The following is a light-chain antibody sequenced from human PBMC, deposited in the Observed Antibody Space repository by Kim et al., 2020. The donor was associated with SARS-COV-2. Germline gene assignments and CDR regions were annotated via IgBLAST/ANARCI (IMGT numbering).Light chain of an antibody. J-gene: IGKJ2*01. CDR3: HQYNSLYT. V-gene: IGKV1-5*01. Sequence: LSASVGDRVTITCRASHNINRYLAWYQQKPGKAPKLLIYDASSLESGVPSRFSGSGSGTECTLNISSLQPDDFATYYCHQYNSLYTFGQGTKLEI. CDR1: HNINRY. CDR2: DAS.